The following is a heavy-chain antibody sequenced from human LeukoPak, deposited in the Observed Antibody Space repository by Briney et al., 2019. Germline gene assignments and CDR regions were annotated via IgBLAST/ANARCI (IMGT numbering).Heavy chain of an antibody. CDR1: GGSISRYY. Sequence: PSETLSLTCTVSGGSISRYYWSWIRQPPGRGLEWIEYIYYIGSTNYNPSLKSRVTISVDTSTNQFSVRLNSVTTADTAVYYCARGPGSDRLDFWGQGILVTVSS. CDR3: ARGPGSDRLDF. CDR2: IYYIGST. D-gene: IGHD1-26*01. J-gene: IGHJ4*02. V-gene: IGHV4-59*01.